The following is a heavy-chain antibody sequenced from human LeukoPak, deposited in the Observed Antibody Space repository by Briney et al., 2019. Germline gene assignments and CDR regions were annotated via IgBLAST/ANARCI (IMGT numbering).Heavy chain of an antibody. CDR2: INPSGST. D-gene: IGHD5-18*01. Sequence: SETLSLTCAVYGGSFSDYYWSWIRQPPGKGLEWIGEINPSGSTNYSPSLKSRVTISVDTSKNQFSLKLSSVAAADTAVYFCARVGYRYVTNDWSRIGLGAYPTKYYYHMDVWDKGTTVTVSS. CDR1: GGSFSDYY. V-gene: IGHV4-34*01. J-gene: IGHJ6*03. CDR3: ARVGYRYVTNDWSRIGLGAYPTKYYYHMDV.